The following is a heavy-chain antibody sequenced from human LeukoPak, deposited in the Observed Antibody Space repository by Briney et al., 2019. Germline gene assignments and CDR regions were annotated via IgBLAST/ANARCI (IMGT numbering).Heavy chain of an antibody. D-gene: IGHD5-24*01. V-gene: IGHV1-46*01. J-gene: IGHJ4*02. CDR2: INPSGGST. Sequence: ASVKVSCKASGYTFTDYFMNWVRQAPGQGLEWMGIINPSGGSTSYAQKFQGRVTMTRDMSTSTVYMELSSLRSEDTAVYYCARRDGYNFVYWGQGTLVTVSS. CDR1: GYTFTDYF. CDR3: ARRDGYNFVY.